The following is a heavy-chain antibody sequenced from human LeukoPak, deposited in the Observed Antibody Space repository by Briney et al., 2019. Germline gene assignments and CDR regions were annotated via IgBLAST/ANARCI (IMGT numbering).Heavy chain of an antibody. CDR3: ASVRKGYMDV. CDR2: INHSGST. Sequence: PSETLSLTCDVYGVSFSGYYLSWIRQPPEKGLEWIWEINHSGSTNYNPSLTSRITISVDTSKHQFSLKLSSVTAADTAVNYCASVRKGYMDVWGKGTTVTISS. J-gene: IGHJ6*03. D-gene: IGHD6-6*01. CDR1: GVSFSGYY. V-gene: IGHV4-34*01.